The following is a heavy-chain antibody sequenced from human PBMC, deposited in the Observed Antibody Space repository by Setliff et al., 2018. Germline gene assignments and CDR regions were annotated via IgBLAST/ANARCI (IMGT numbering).Heavy chain of an antibody. J-gene: IGHJ4*02. CDR2: TYYIGAT. CDR1: GASISTHY. Sequence: KPSETLSLTCTVSGASISTHYWSWIRQPPGKGLEWIGHTYYIGATNYNPSLKGRVTISVDTSKNQFSLKLNSVTAADTAVYYCARAPRYFDPTGSYFDYWGQGTLVTVSS. D-gene: IGHD3-9*01. CDR3: ARAPRYFDPTGSYFDY. V-gene: IGHV4-59*11.